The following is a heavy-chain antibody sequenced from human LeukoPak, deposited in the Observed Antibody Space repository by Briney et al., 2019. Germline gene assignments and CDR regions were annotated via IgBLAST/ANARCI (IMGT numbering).Heavy chain of an antibody. CDR2: IKQDGSEK. D-gene: IGHD3-22*01. V-gene: IGHV3-7*01. CDR1: GFTFSSYW. Sequence: GGSLRLSCAASGFTFSSYWMSWVRQAPGKGLEWVANIKQDGSEKYYADSVKGRFTISRDNAKNSLYLQMNSLRAEDTAVYYCAREAYDSSGYYDYWGQGTLVTVSS. J-gene: IGHJ4*02. CDR3: AREAYDSSGYYDY.